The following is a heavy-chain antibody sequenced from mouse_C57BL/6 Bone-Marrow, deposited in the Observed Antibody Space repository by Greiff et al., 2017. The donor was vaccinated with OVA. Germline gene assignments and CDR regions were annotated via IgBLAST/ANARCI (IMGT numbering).Heavy chain of an antibody. CDR1: GYTFTDYY. J-gene: IGHJ2*01. CDR2: INPNNGGT. CDR3: ARGGSGY. Sequence: VQLQQSGPELVKPGASVKISCKASGYTFTDYYMNWVKQSHGKSLEWIGDINPNNGGTSYTQKFKGKATLTVDKSSSTAYMELRSLTSEDSAVYYCARGGSGYWGQGTTLTVSS. D-gene: IGHD3-1*01. V-gene: IGHV1-26*01.